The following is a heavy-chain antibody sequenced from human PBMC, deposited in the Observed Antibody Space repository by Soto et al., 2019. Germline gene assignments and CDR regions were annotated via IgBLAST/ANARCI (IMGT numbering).Heavy chain of an antibody. Sequence: QVQLVQSGAEVKKPGASVKVSCKASGYIFTNYAIHWVRQAPGQRLEWMGWLNADNGNTKYSQSFQGRVTITRDTSASIAYMELSSLRSEDTAVYYCARAAAAGTRNYYFGMDVWGHGTTVTVSS. V-gene: IGHV1-3*01. CDR3: ARAAAAGTRNYYFGMDV. J-gene: IGHJ6*02. D-gene: IGHD6-13*01. CDR1: GYIFTNYA. CDR2: LNADNGNT.